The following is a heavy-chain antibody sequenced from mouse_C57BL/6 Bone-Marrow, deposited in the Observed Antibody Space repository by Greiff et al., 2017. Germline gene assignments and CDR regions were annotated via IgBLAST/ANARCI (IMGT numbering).Heavy chain of an antibody. V-gene: IGHV1-7*01. D-gene: IGHD4-1*01. Sequence: QVQLQQSGAELAKPGASVKLSCKASGYTFTSYWMHWVKQRPGQGLEWIGYINPSSGYTKYNQKFKYKATLTADKSSSTAYMQLSSLTYEDSAVYYCARMGLTGYYAMDYWGQGTSVTVSS. CDR3: ARMGLTGYYAMDY. J-gene: IGHJ4*01. CDR2: INPSSGYT. CDR1: GYTFTSYW.